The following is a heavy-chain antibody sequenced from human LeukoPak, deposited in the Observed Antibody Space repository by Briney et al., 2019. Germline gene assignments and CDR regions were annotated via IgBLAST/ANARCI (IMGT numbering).Heavy chain of an antibody. CDR3: ARVSEFYGSGSFYNEDY. Sequence: MSGGSLRLSCAASGFSFSTYSMSWVRQAPGKGLEWVSSISSRSDYIYFGDSVKGRFTISRDNAKNSLYLQMNSLRAEDTAVYYCARVSEFYGSGSFYNEDYWGQGTLVTVSS. CDR1: GFSFSTYS. V-gene: IGHV3-21*01. D-gene: IGHD3-10*01. CDR2: ISSRSDYI. J-gene: IGHJ4*02.